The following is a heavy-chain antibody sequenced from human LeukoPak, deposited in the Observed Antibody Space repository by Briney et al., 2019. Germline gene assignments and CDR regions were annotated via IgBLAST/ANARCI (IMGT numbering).Heavy chain of an antibody. CDR2: ISAYNGNT. Sequence: ASVKVSCKASGYTFTSYGISWVRQAPGQGLEWMGWISAYNGNTNYAQKLQGRVTMTTDTSTSTAYMELRSLRSDDTAVYYCARDEYYYGSGSYFWFDPWGQGTLVTVSS. D-gene: IGHD3-10*01. J-gene: IGHJ5*02. V-gene: IGHV1-18*01. CDR1: GYTFTSYG. CDR3: ARDEYYYGSGSYFWFDP.